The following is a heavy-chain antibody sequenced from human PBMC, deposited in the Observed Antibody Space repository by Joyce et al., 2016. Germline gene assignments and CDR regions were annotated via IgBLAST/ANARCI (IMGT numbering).Heavy chain of an antibody. D-gene: IGHD6-19*01. CDR1: GFTFSSYA. J-gene: IGHJ4*02. Sequence: EVQLLESGGGLVQPGGSLRRSCAASGFTFSSYAMIWVRQAPGKGLEWVSDISGSGGIKYYAYSVKGLFTISRYNSKNMLYLQINSLRAEDTAVYYCAKELSAVAVSGTSPDYWGQGTLVTVSS. CDR2: ISGSGGIK. CDR3: AKELSAVAVSGTSPDY. V-gene: IGHV3-23*01.